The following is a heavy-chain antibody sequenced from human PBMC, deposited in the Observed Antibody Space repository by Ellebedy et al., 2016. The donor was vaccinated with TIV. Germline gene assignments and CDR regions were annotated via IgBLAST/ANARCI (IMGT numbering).Heavy chain of an antibody. J-gene: IGHJ2*01. Sequence: SETLSLTCTVSGGSISGSSHYWGWIRPPPGKGLEWIGNLFDTGSAHYNPSLKSRVTISVDTSKNQFSLRLSSATATDTAVYYCARSLLIFTFDKCYFDLWGRGTLVTVSS. CDR1: GGSISGSSHY. D-gene: IGHD3/OR15-3a*01. CDR3: ARSLLIFTFDKCYFDL. CDR2: LFDTGSA. V-gene: IGHV4-39*01.